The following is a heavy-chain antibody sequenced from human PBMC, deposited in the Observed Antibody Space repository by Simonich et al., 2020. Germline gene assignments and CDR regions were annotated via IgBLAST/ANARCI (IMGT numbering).Heavy chain of an antibody. Sequence: EVQLLESGGGLVQPGGSLRLSCAASGFTFISYAMSWVRQAPGKGLEWVSTMSGSGGSTYYADSVKGRFTISRDNSKNTLYLQMNSLRAEDTAVYYCAKDSSLVGATDWFDPWGQGTLVTVSS. CDR2: MSGSGGST. V-gene: IGHV3-23*01. D-gene: IGHD1-26*01. CDR1: GFTFISYA. J-gene: IGHJ5*02. CDR3: AKDSSLVGATDWFDP.